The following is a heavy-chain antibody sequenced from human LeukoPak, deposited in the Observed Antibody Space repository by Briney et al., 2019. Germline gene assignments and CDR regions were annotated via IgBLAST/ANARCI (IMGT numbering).Heavy chain of an antibody. CDR2: IYPGDSDT. J-gene: IGHJ4*02. V-gene: IGHV5-51*01. CDR1: GYSFTSYW. Sequence: GESLKISCKGSGYSFTSYWIGWVRQMPGKGLEWMGIIYPGDSDTRYSPSFQGQVTISADKSISTAYLQWSSLKASDTAMYYCARRGYGSGWYVHFDYWGQGTLVTVSS. CDR3: ARRGYGSGWYVHFDY. D-gene: IGHD6-19*01.